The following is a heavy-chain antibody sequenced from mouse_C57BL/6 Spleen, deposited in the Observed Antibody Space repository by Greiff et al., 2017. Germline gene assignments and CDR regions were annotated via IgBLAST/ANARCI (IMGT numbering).Heavy chain of an antibody. Sequence: VHVKQSGPELVKPGASVTMSCKASGYTFTDYNLHWVKQSHGKSLEWIGYINPNNGGTSYNQKFKGKATLTVNKSSSTAYMELRSLTSEDSAVYYCARDGSFAYWGQGTLVTVSA. V-gene: IGHV1-22*01. J-gene: IGHJ3*01. CDR1: GYTFTDYN. D-gene: IGHD2-3*01. CDR3: ARDGSFAY. CDR2: INPNNGGT.